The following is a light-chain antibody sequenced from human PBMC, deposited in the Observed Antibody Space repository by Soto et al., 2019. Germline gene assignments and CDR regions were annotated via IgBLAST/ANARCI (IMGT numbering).Light chain of an antibody. J-gene: IGKJ2*01. CDR1: QSVSSSY. Sequence: EIVLTQSPGTLSLSPVERATLSCRASQSVSSSYLAWYQHKPGQAPRLLIYGASSRATGIPDRFSGSGSGTDFTLTISRLEPDDFAVYSCQQYGTSPYTCGQGTKLEIK. CDR2: GAS. CDR3: QQYGTSPYT. V-gene: IGKV3-20*01.